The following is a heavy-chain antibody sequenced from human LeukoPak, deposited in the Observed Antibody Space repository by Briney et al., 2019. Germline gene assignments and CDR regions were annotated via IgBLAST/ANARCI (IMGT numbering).Heavy chain of an antibody. D-gene: IGHD2-21*02. CDR1: GYTFTSYY. J-gene: IGHJ4*02. V-gene: IGHV1-46*01. CDR3: AREVAYCGGDCYSELDY. CDR2: INPSGGST. Sequence: ASVKVSCKASGYTFTSYYKHWVRQAPGQGLEWMGIINPSGGSTSYAQKFQGRVTMTRDTSTSTVYMELSSLRSEDTAVYYCAREVAYCGGDCYSELDYWGQGTLVTVSS.